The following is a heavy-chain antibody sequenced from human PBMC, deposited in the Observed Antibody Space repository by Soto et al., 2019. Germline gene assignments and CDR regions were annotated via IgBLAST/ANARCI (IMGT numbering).Heavy chain of an antibody. V-gene: IGHV1-69*06. D-gene: IGHD6-19*01. CDR3: ASSKGSGWYEVYFDY. Sequence: QVQLVQSGAEVKKPGSSVKVSCKASGGTLSSYAISWVRQAPGQGLEWMGGIIPIVGTANYAQKFQGRVTITADKSTSTAYMELSSLRSEDTAVYYCASSKGSGWYEVYFDYWGQGTLVTVSS. CDR1: GGTLSSYA. CDR2: IIPIVGTA. J-gene: IGHJ4*02.